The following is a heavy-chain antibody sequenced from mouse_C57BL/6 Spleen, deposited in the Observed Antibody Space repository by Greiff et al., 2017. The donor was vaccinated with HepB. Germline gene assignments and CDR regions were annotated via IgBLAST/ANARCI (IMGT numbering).Heavy chain of an antibody. J-gene: IGHJ2*01. V-gene: IGHV1-59*01. CDR2: IDPSDSYT. CDR1: GYTFTSYW. CDR3: ARPTMVNGGYYFDY. Sequence: QVQLQQPGAELVRPGTSVKLSCKASGYTFTSYWMHWVKQRPGQGLEWIGVIDPSDSYTNYNQKFKGKATLTVDTSSSTAYMQLSSLTSEDSAVYYGARPTMVNGGYYFDYWGQGTTLTVSS. D-gene: IGHD2-2*01.